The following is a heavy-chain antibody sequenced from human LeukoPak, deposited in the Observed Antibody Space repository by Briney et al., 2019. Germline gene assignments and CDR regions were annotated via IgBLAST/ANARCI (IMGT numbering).Heavy chain of an antibody. Sequence: GGSLRLSCAASGFTFTYAWMSWVRQAPGKGLEWAGRIISKTSGGTTEYAAPVKGRFTISRDDSTDTVYLQMNSLKTEDTAVYYCIADTAESSAYPFDYWGQGTTVTVSS. CDR3: IADTAESSAYPFDY. D-gene: IGHD3-22*01. CDR2: IISKTSGGTT. J-gene: IGHJ4*02. CDR1: GFTFTYAW. V-gene: IGHV3-15*01.